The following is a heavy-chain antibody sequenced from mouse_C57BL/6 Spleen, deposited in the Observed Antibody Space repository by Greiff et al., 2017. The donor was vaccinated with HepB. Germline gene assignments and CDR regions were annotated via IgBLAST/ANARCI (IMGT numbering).Heavy chain of an antibody. CDR3: AVLVRRFAY. Sequence: QVHVKQPGTELVKPGASVKLSCKASGYTFTSYWMHWVKQRPGQGLEWIGHINPSNGGTNYNEKFKSKATLTVDKSSSTAYMQLISLTSEDSAVYYCAVLVRRFAYWGQGTLVTVSA. J-gene: IGHJ3*01. CDR2: INPSNGGT. CDR1: GYTFTSYW. D-gene: IGHD2-14*01. V-gene: IGHV1-53*01.